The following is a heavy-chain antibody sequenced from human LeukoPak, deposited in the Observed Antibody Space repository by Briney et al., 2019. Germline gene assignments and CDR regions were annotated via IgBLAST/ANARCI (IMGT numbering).Heavy chain of an antibody. V-gene: IGHV1-69*06. J-gene: IGHJ6*03. CDR3: ARGYCTNGVCYQHYYYMDV. CDR2: IIPIFGTA. CDR1: GGTFSSYA. D-gene: IGHD2-8*01. Sequence: ASVKVSCKASGGTFSSYAISWVRQAPGQGLEWMRGIIPIFGTANYAQKFQGRVTITADKSTSTAYMELSSLRSEDTAVYYCARGYCTNGVCYQHYYYMDVWGKGTTVTVSS.